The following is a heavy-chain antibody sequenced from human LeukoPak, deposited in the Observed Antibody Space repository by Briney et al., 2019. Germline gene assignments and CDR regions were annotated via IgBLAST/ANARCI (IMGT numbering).Heavy chain of an antibody. J-gene: IGHJ4*02. CDR1: GFTFSSYG. CDR3: AKEARPAAYIDY. D-gene: IGHD2-2*01. CDR2: IWYDGSNK. V-gene: IGHV3-33*06. Sequence: GGSLRLSCAASGFTFSSYGMHWVRQAPGKGLEWVAVIWYDGSNKYYADSVKGRFIISRDNSKNTLYLQMNSLRAEDTAVYYRAKEARPAAYIDYWGQGTLVTVSS.